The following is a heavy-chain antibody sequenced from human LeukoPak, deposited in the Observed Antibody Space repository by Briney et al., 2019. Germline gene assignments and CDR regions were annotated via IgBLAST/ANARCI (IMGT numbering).Heavy chain of an antibody. CDR1: GFTVSSNY. V-gene: IGHV3-53*01. CDR3: ASGKETSMAQGY. CDR2: IYSGGSI. Sequence: GGSLRLSCAVSGFTVSSNYMTWVRQAPGKGLEWVSVIYSGGSIYYADSVKGRFTISRDISKNTVDLQLNSLRAEDTAAYYCASGKETSMAQGYWGQGTLVTVS. D-gene: IGHD5-18*01. J-gene: IGHJ4*02.